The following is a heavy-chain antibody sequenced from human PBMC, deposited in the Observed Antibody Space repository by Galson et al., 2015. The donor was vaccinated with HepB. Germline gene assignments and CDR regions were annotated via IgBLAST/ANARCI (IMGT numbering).Heavy chain of an antibody. CDR2: IYWDDDK. D-gene: IGHD4-23*01. V-gene: IGHV2-5*02. CDR1: GFSLSTSGVG. J-gene: IGHJ4*02. CDR3: AHRTTPVTPVDY. Sequence: PALVKPTQTLTLTCTFSGFSLSTSGVGVGWIRQPPGKALEWLALIYWDDDKRYSPSLKSRLTITKDTSKNQVVLTMTNMDPVDTATYYCAHRTTPVTPVDYWGQGTLVTVSS.